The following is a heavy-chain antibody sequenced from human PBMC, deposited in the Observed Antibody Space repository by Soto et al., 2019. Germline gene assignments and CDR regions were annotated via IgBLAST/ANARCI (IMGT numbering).Heavy chain of an antibody. J-gene: IGHJ4*02. Sequence: QVQLVQSGAEVKKPGASVKVSCKASGYTFTSYAMHWVRQAPGQRLEWMGWINAGNGNTKYSQKFQGRVTITRDTSASTAYMELSSLRSEDTAVHYCARLLETSAEQWPFDYWGQGTLVTVSS. V-gene: IGHV1-3*01. D-gene: IGHD6-19*01. CDR2: INAGNGNT. CDR3: ARLLETSAEQWPFDY. CDR1: GYTFTSYA.